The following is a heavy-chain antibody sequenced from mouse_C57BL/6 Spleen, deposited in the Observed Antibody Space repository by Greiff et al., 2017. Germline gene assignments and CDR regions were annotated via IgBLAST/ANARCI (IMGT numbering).Heavy chain of an antibody. Sequence: VQLQESGAELVKPGASVKISCKAPGYAFSSYWMNWVKQRPGKGLEWIGQSYPGDGDTNYNGKFTGKATLTADKSSSTAYMQLSSLTSEDPAVYFCANKLGLDYWGQGTTLTVSS. CDR1: GYAFSSYW. J-gene: IGHJ2*01. CDR3: ANKLGLDY. D-gene: IGHD4-1*01. V-gene: IGHV1-80*01. CDR2: SYPGDGDT.